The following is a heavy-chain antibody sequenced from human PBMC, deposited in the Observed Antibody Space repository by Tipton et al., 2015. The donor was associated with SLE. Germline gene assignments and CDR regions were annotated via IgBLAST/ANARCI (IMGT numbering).Heavy chain of an antibody. V-gene: IGHV3-23*01. Sequence: GSLRLSCAASGFTFSSYAMSWVRQAPGKGLEWVSAISGSGGSTYYADSVKGRFTISRDNSKNTLYLQMNSLRTEDTAVYYCAKVPSSGWYGNFDYWGQGTLVTVSS. D-gene: IGHD6-19*01. CDR3: AKVPSSGWYGNFDY. CDR1: GFTFSSYA. CDR2: ISGSGGST. J-gene: IGHJ4*02.